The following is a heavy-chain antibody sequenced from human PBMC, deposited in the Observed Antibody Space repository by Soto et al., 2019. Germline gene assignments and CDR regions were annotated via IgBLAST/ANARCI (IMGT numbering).Heavy chain of an antibody. Sequence: GASVKVSCKASGGTFSSYTISWVRQAPGQGPEWMGRIIPILGIANYAQKFQGRVTITADKSTSTAYMELSSLRSEDTAVYYCARPSGSYHDAYDIWGQGTMVTVSS. J-gene: IGHJ3*02. CDR1: GGTFSSYT. CDR2: IIPILGIA. V-gene: IGHV1-69*02. CDR3: ARPSGSYHDAYDI. D-gene: IGHD1-26*01.